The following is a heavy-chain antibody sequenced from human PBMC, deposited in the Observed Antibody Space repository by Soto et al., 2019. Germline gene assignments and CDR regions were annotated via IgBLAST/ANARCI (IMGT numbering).Heavy chain of an antibody. Sequence: ETLSLTCAVYGGSFSSYAMHWVRQAPGKGLEYVLSISCYGGSTYYADSVMVRFTISRDNSKNTLYLQMSSLRAEDTAVYYCVKDRGSYCSGGSCYSMALFDPWGQGTPVTAPQ. CDR2: ISCYGGST. CDR1: GGSFSSYA. J-gene: IGHJ5*02. CDR3: VKDRGSYCSGGSCYSMALFDP. V-gene: IGHV3-64D*08. D-gene: IGHD2-15*01.